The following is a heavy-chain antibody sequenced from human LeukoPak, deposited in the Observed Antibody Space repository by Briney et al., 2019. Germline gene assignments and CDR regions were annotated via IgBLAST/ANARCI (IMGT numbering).Heavy chain of an antibody. V-gene: IGHV1-18*01. CDR1: GYTFTSYG. D-gene: IGHD3-3*01. J-gene: IGHJ6*03. CDR3: AREFTIFGVAPMGDYYYYMDV. Sequence: GASVKVSCKAPGYTFTSYGISWVRQAPGQGLEWMGWISAYNGNTNYAQKLQGRVTMTTDTSTSTAYMELRSLRSDDTAVYYCAREFTIFGVAPMGDYYYYMDVWGKGTTVTVSS. CDR2: ISAYNGNT.